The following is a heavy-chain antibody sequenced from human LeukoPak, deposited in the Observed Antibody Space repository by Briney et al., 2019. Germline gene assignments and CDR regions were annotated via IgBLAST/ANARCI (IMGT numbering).Heavy chain of an antibody. CDR3: RLAVAGTGVDY. CDR2: INSDGSST. J-gene: IGHJ4*02. CDR1: GFTFSSYW. V-gene: IGHV3-74*01. D-gene: IGHD6-19*01. Sequence: PGGSLRLSCAASGFTFSSYWMHWVRQAPGKGLVWVSRINSDGSSTSYADSVKGRFTISRDNAKNTLYLQMNSLRAEDTAVYYCRLAVAGTGVDYRGQGTLVTVSS.